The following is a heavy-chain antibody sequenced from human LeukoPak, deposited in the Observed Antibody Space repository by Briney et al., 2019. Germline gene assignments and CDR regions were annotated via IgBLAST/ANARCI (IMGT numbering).Heavy chain of an antibody. CDR1: GWSLNNHY. J-gene: IGHJ4*02. D-gene: IGHD6-13*01. CDR3: ARGPAAVHP. CDR2: TNHIGGT. Sequence: PSETLSLTCAVYGWSLNNHYWIWIRQPPGKGLEWIGETNHIGGTNYNPSLESRVTISIDTSKSQFFLKLSSVTAADTAVYYCARGPAAVHPWGQGTLVTVSS. V-gene: IGHV4-34*01.